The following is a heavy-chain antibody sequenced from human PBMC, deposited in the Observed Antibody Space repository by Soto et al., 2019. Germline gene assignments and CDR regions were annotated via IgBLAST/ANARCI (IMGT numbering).Heavy chain of an antibody. Sequence: ASVKVSCKASGCTFTRXAMHWVRQAPGHGLKWMGWINAGDGNTKYSQRFQDRVTITRDTSASTTYMELSSLRSEDTAVYYCAIASSSWFDLDYWGQGTLVTVSS. D-gene: IGHD6-13*01. CDR1: GCTFTRXA. J-gene: IGHJ4*02. CDR2: INAGDGNT. CDR3: AIASSSWFDLDY. V-gene: IGHV1-3*01.